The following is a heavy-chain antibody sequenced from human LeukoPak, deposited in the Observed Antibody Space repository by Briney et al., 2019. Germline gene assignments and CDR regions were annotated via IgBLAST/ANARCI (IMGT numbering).Heavy chain of an antibody. CDR1: GFTFSSYS. CDR2: TSSSSSYI. CDR3: ARVPSCSNTSCSKVTYYGMDV. D-gene: IGHD2-2*01. J-gene: IGHJ6*02. Sequence: KPGGSLRLSCAASGFTFSSYSMNWVRQAPGKGLEWFSSTSSSSSYIYYADSVKGRFTISRDNAKNSLYLQMNSLRAEETAVYYCARVPSCSNTSCSKVTYYGMDVWGQGTTVTVSS. V-gene: IGHV3-21*01.